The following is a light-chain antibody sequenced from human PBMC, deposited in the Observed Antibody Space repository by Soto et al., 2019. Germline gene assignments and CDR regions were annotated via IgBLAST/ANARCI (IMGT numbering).Light chain of an antibody. CDR2: AAS. CDR3: QQYHTDWT. V-gene: IGKV1-5*01. J-gene: IGKJ1*01. CDR1: ESIDNW. Sequence: DIQVTQSPSTLSASVGDAVTITCRASESIDNWLAWYQQKPGKAPKLLIFAASTLVRGVPSKFSGRGSGTEFTLTISSLQADDFATYYCQQYHTDWTFGQVTKVEIK.